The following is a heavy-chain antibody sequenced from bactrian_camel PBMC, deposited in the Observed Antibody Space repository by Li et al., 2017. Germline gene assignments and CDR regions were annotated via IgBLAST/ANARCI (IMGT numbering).Heavy chain of an antibody. J-gene: IGHJ4*01. CDR2: IYNDGSNT. V-gene: IGHV3S6*01. D-gene: IGHD1*01. CDR3: VRVRELTAIPGGFHY. CDR1: GFTFSSYW. Sequence: QVQLVESGGGLVQPGGSLRLSCTASGFTFSSYWVYRVRQAPGEGLEWVSSIYNDGSNTYYADSVKGRFTISRDNAKNTVHLQMNSLKPEDTAVYYCVRVRELTAIPGGFHYWGQGNQVTVS.